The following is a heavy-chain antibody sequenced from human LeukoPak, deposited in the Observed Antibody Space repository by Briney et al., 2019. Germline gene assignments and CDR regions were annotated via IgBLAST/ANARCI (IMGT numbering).Heavy chain of an antibody. V-gene: IGHV1-69*05. CDR1: GGTFSSYA. CDR3: ARDWTPYCSSTSCYTYFDY. J-gene: IGHJ4*02. CDR2: IIPIFGTA. D-gene: IGHD2-2*02. Sequence: SVKVSCKASGGTFSSYAISWVRQAPGQGLEWMGGIIPIFGTANYAQKFQGRVTITTDESTSTAYMELSSLRPEDTAVYYCARDWTPYCSSTSCYTYFDYWGQGTLVTVSS.